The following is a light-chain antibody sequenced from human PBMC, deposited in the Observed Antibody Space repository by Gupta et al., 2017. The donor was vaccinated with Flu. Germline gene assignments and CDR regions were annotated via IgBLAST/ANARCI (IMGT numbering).Light chain of an antibody. Sequence: EIVMTQSPATLSVSPGDRATLSCRASQSVSINLAWYQQKPGQAPRLLIYDASTRATGAPARFSGSGFGTEFTLTISNLQSEDFAVYYCQQYDNWPPLTFGGGTKVEIK. CDR1: QSVSIN. J-gene: IGKJ4*01. CDR3: QQYDNWPPLT. CDR2: DAS. V-gene: IGKV3-15*01.